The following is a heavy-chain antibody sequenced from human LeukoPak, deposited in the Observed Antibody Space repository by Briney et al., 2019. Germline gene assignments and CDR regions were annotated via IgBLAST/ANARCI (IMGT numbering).Heavy chain of an antibody. CDR2: VYPDDSDT. J-gene: IGHJ4*02. V-gene: IGHV5-51*01. Sequence: GESLKISCKGSGYIFSSYWIAWVRQMPGKGLEWMGIVYPDDSDTRYSPSFQGQVTISADKSINTAYLQWRSLKASDTAMYYCARRGKITPAASFRWDLDYWGQGTLVTVSS. D-gene: IGHD2-2*01. CDR1: GYIFSSYW. CDR3: ARRGKITPAASFRWDLDY.